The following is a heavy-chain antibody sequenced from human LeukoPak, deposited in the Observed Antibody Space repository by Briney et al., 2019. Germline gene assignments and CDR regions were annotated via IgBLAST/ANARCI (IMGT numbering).Heavy chain of an antibody. D-gene: IGHD6-19*01. CDR1: GGSISNYY. V-gene: IGHV4-59*01. CDR2: IYYSGYT. J-gene: IGHJ4*02. CDR3: ARRQAVAAFDN. Sequence: SETLSLTCNVSGGSISNYYWSWIRQPPGKGLEWIGYIYYSGYTNYNPSLKSRVTISLDTSKKQFSLKLSSVTAADTAVHYCARRQAVAAFDNXGXGTLVTVSS.